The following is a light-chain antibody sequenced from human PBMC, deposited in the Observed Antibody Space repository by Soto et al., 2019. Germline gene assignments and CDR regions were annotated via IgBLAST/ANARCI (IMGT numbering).Light chain of an antibody. V-gene: IGLV2-14*01. J-gene: IGLJ3*02. CDR1: SSDVDDYNY. CDR2: DVS. CDR3: SSYPSTTNTVL. Sequence: QSVLTQPASVSASPGQSITISCTGTSSDVDDYNYVSWYQLHPGKAPKLIISDVSDRPSGVSSRFSGSKSGDTASLTISGLRAEDEADYYCSSYPSTTNTVLFGGGTKVTVL.